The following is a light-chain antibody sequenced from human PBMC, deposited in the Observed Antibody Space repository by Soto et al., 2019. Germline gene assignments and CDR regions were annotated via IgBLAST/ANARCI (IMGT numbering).Light chain of an antibody. CDR3: CSYAGSYTYV. J-gene: IGLJ1*01. CDR2: DVS. CDR1: SSDVGGYNY. Sequence: QCERTQPRSGSGAAGQSVTISCTGTSSDVGGYNYVSWYQQHPGKAPKLMIYDVSKRPSGVPDRFSGSKSGNTASLTISGLQAEDEADYYCCSYAGSYTYVFGTGTKVTVL. V-gene: IGLV2-11*01.